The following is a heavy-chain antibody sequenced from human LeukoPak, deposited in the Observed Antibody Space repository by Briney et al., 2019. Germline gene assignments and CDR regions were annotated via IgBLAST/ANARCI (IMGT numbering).Heavy chain of an antibody. CDR1: GFTFSSYS. J-gene: IGHJ6*02. D-gene: IGHD3-10*01. CDR2: ISRSSSDI. CDR3: ARALWSGPVYYGMDV. Sequence: GGSLRLSCAASGFTFSSYSMNWVRQAPGKGLEWVSAISRSSSDIYYVDSVKGRFTVSRDNAKNSLYLQMNSLRAEDTAVYYCARALWSGPVYYGMDVWGQGTTVTVSS. V-gene: IGHV3-21*01.